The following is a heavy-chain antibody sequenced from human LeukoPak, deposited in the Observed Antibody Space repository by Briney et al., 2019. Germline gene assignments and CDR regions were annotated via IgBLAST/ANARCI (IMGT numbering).Heavy chain of an antibody. D-gene: IGHD2-2*01. Sequence: GGSLRLSCAASGFTFSNAWMGWVRQAPGKGLEWVGRIKSKTDGGTTDYAAPVKGRFTISRDDSKNTLYLQMNSLKTEDTAVYYCTTDRCSSTSCRPTDYWGQGTLVTVSS. CDR2: IKSKTDGGTT. V-gene: IGHV3-15*01. J-gene: IGHJ4*02. CDR1: GFTFSNAW. CDR3: TTDRCSSTSCRPTDY.